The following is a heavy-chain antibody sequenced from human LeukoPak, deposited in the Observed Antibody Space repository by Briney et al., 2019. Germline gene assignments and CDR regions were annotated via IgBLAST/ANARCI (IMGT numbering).Heavy chain of an antibody. CDR2: INHSGST. J-gene: IGHJ4*02. D-gene: IGHD5-12*01. CDR3: ARGPATIGYY. CDR1: GYSISSGYY. Sequence: SETLCLTCTVSGYSISSGYYWSWIRQPPGKGLEWIGEINHSGSTNYNPSLKSRVTISVDTSKNQFSLKLSSVTAADTAVYYCARGPATIGYYWGQGTLVTVSS. V-gene: IGHV4-38-2*02.